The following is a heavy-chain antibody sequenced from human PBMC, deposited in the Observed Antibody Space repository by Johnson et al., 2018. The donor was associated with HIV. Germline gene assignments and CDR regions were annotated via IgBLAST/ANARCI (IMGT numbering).Heavy chain of an antibody. CDR2: IKQDGSEK. D-gene: IGHD6-13*01. Sequence: VQLVESGGGLVQPGGSLRLSCAASGFTFSSYWMSWVRQAPGKGLEWVANIKQDGSEKYYVDSVKGRFTISRDNSKNTLFLQINSLGPEDTAVDYCAKGRAQHLDGGAFDIWDQGTMVTVSS. V-gene: IGHV3-7*02. J-gene: IGHJ3*02. CDR3: AKGRAQHLDGGAFDI. CDR1: GFTFSSYW.